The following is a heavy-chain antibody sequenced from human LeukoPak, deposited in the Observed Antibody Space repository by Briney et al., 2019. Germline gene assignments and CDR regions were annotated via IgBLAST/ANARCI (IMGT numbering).Heavy chain of an antibody. J-gene: IGHJ4*02. CDR2: IIPIFGTA. CDR1: GGTFSSYA. D-gene: IGHD3-22*01. Sequence: SVKVSCKASGGTFSSYAISWVRQAPGQGLVWMGGIIPIFGTANYAQKFQGRVTITADESTSTAYMELSSLRSEDTAVYYCARASIEYYDSSGYYYFDYWGQGTLVTVSS. V-gene: IGHV1-69*13. CDR3: ARASIEYYDSSGYYYFDY.